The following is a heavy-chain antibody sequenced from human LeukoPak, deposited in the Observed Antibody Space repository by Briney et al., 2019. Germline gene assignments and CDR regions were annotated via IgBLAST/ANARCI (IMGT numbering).Heavy chain of an antibody. CDR1: GYTFTSYY. J-gene: IGHJ4*02. D-gene: IGHD4-23*01. CDR3: ARAYGGDSELDY. V-gene: IGHV1-46*01. CDR2: INPSGGRT. Sequence: ASVKLSCKASGYTFTSYYMHWVRQAPGQGLEWMGIINPSGGRTTYTQNFQGRVTMTRDTSTSTVYMELSSLRSEDTAVYYCARAYGGDSELDYWGQGTLVTVSS.